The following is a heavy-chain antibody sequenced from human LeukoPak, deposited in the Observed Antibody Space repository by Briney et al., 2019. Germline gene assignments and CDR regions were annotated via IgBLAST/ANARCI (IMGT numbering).Heavy chain of an antibody. D-gene: IGHD5-24*01. CDR1: GFTFNKYG. J-gene: IGHJ3*02. CDR3: TKGRVASIHDDFDM. CDR2: ISHDGRDR. Sequence: GGSLRLSCAASGFTFNKYGMYWVRDALGKGLEWVAIISHDGRDRNYAESVKGRFIISRDNSKNTMFLQVYSLIPEDTAVYYCTKGRVASIHDDFDMWGQGSMVIVSS. V-gene: IGHV3-30*18.